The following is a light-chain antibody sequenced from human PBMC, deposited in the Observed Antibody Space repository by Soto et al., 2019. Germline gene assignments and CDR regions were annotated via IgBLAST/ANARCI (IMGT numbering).Light chain of an antibody. CDR1: QFVGSRF. CDR2: GSS. V-gene: IGKV3-20*01. J-gene: IGKJ5*01. Sequence: EVALPQSPYTLSLSPGDRATLSCRASQFVGSRFLAWYQQKPGQTPRLLIYGSSSRATGIPDRFSGSGSGTDFTLTISRLEPEDFAVYHCQQFGSSSPITFGQGTRLEIK. CDR3: QQFGSSSPIT.